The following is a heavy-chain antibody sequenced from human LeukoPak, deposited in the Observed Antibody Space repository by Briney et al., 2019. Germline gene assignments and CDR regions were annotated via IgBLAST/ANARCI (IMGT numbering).Heavy chain of an antibody. CDR1: GYTFTSYG. V-gene: IGHV1-18*01. Sequence: ASVKVSCKASGYTFTSYGISWVRQAPGQGLEWMGWISAYNGNTNYAQKLQGRVTMTTDTSTSTAYMELRSLRSDDTAVYCCARSTRSYYDSSGSFDYWGQGTLVTVSS. CDR3: ARSTRSYYDSSGSFDY. CDR2: ISAYNGNT. J-gene: IGHJ4*02. D-gene: IGHD3-22*01.